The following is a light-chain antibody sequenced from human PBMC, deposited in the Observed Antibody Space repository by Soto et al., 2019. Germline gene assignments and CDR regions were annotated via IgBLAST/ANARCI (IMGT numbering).Light chain of an antibody. CDR2: AAS. CDR3: QKYNRAPWT. CDR1: QGISNY. J-gene: IGKJ1*01. Sequence: DIQMTQSPSSLSASVGDRVTITCRASQGISNYLAWYQQQPGKVPKLLIYAASTLKSGVPPGFSGSGSGTDFTLTISSLKPEDVGNYYCQKYNRAPWTFGQGTKVEIK. V-gene: IGKV1-27*01.